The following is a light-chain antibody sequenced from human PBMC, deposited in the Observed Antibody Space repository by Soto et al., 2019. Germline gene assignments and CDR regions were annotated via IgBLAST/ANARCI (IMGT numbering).Light chain of an antibody. CDR3: QQYNNWPPLT. Sequence: EIVMTQSPATLSVSPGERATLSCRASQSVSSNLAWYQQIPGQAPRLLIYGASTRATGIPASFSGSGSGTEFTLTISGLQSEDFAVYYCQQYNNWPPLTFGGGNKVEIK. J-gene: IGKJ4*01. CDR1: QSVSSN. CDR2: GAS. V-gene: IGKV3-15*01.